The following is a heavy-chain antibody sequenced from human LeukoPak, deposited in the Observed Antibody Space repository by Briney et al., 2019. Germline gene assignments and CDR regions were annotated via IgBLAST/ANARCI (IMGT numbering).Heavy chain of an antibody. CDR2: ISYDGSNK. Sequence: GRSLGLSCAASEFTFSTYGIHWVRQAPGKGLEWVAVISYDGSNKYYADSVKGRFTISRDNSKNTLYLQMNSLRAEDTAVYYCAKAIYSGSYYGLYFQHWGQGTLVTVSS. CDR1: EFTFSTYG. J-gene: IGHJ1*01. D-gene: IGHD1-26*01. V-gene: IGHV3-30*18. CDR3: AKAIYSGSYYGLYFQH.